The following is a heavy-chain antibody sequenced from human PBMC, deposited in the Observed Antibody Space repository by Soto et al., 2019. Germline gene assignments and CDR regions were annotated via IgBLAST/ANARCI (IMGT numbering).Heavy chain of an antibody. CDR2: ISPSNGHT. Sequence: QVHLVQSGAEVKKPGASVKVSCKASGYMFSNYGLSWVRQAPGQGLEWMGWISPSNGHTKYAQKFQGRVTMTTDTSTSTAYMELRSLRSDDTAVYYCARIIMVFGVANVGNCFASWGQGTLVTVSS. CDR1: GYMFSNYG. J-gene: IGHJ4*02. CDR3: ARIIMVFGVANVGNCFAS. D-gene: IGHD3-3*01. V-gene: IGHV1-18*01.